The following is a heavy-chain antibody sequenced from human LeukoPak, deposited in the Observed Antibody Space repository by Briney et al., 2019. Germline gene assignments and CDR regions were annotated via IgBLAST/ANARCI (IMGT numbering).Heavy chain of an antibody. Sequence: GGSLRLSCAASGFTFSSYSMNWVRQAPGKGLEWVSIISASGDSTNYADSVKGRFSISRDNSKNTLYLKLNSQRAEDTAIYYCARSSSGTFDYWGQGTLVTVSS. D-gene: IGHD6-19*01. CDR2: ISASGDST. CDR1: GFTFSSYS. V-gene: IGHV3-23*01. J-gene: IGHJ4*02. CDR3: ARSSSGTFDY.